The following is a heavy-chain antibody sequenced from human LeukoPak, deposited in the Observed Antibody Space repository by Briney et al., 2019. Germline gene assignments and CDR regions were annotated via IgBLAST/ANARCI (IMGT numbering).Heavy chain of an antibody. J-gene: IGHJ4*02. V-gene: IGHV3-7*03. CDR2: IKQDGSEK. CDR3: ARRSWSFDY. Sequence: GGSLRLSCAASGFIFSTYWMSWVRQAPGKGLEWVANIKQDGSEKYYVDSVKGRFTISRDNAKNSLYLQMNSLRAEDAAVYYCARRSWSFDYWGQGTLVTVSS. CDR1: GFIFSTYW. D-gene: IGHD6-13*01.